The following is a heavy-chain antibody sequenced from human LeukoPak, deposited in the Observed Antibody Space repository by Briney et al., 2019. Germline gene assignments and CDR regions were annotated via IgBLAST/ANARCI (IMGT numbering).Heavy chain of an antibody. CDR1: GYTFTSYG. V-gene: IGHV1-18*04. CDR2: ISAYNGNT. D-gene: IGHD3-9*01. J-gene: IGHJ6*04. Sequence: ASVKVSCKASGYTFTSYGISWVRQAPGQGLEWMGWISAYNGNTNYAQKLQGRVTMTTDTSTSTAYMELRSLRSDDTAVYYCARVLTGYYNPYYYYYGMDVWGNGTTVTVSS. CDR3: ARVLTGYYNPYYYYYGMDV.